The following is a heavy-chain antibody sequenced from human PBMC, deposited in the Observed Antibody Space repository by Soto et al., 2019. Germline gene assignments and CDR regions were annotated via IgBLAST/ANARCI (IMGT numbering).Heavy chain of an antibody. CDR2: INHSGST. CDR1: GGSFSGYY. J-gene: IGHJ6*02. CDR3: ATSSPKYCSSTSCYRSQIELYYYYGMDV. Sequence: PSETLSLTCAVYGGSFSGYYWSWIRQPPGKGLEWIGEINHSGSTNYNPSLKSRVTISVDTSKNQFSLKLSSVTAADTAVYYCATSSPKYCSSTSCYRSQIELYYYYGMDVWGQGTTVTVSS. D-gene: IGHD2-2*01. V-gene: IGHV4-34*01.